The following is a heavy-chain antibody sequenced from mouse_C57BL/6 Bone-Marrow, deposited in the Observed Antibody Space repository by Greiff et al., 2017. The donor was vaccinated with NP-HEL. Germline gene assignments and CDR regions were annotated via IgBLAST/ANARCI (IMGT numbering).Heavy chain of an antibody. V-gene: IGHV5-9-1*02. CDR1: GFTFSSYA. D-gene: IGHD2-2*01. CDR3: TRGLWGVTTPWFAY. J-gene: IGHJ3*01. CDR2: ISSGGDYI. Sequence: EVQLVESGEGLVKPGGSLKLSCAASGFTFSSYAMSWVRQTPEKRLEWVAYISSGGDYIYYADTVKGRFTISRDNARNTLYLQMSSLKSEDTAMYYCTRGLWGVTTPWFAYWGQGTLVTVSA.